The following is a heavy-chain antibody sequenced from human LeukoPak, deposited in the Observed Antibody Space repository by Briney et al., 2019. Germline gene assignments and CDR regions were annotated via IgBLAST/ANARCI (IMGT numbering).Heavy chain of an antibody. J-gene: IGHJ3*01. CDR1: GFTFSSYE. D-gene: IGHD1-26*01. CDR2: ISSSGSTR. Sequence: GGSLRLSCAGSGFTFSSYEMNWVRQAPGKGPEWVSYISSSGSTRYYTDSVKGRFTVSRDNAKNSLYLQMNSLRAEDTAVYYCARGHRSVAAFFGLWGQGTMVTVSS. CDR3: ARGHRSVAAFFGL. V-gene: IGHV3-48*03.